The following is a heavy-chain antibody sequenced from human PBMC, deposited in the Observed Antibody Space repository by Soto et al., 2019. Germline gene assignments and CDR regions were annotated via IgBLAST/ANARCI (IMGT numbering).Heavy chain of an antibody. CDR1: GGTFDSYV. CDR2: IMPIFGTP. CDR3: ARVHSSGIFYFVDP. J-gene: IGHJ5*02. Sequence: GASVKVSCKASGGTFDSYVISWLRQAPGQGLEWMGGIMPIFGTPNYAQKFRGRVTISADESTSTAYLELSSLTSDDTAVYYCARVHSSGIFYFVDPWGQGTLVTVLL. D-gene: IGHD3-10*01. V-gene: IGHV1-69*13.